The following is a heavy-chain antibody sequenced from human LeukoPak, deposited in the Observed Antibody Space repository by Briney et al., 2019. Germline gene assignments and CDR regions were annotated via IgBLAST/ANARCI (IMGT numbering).Heavy chain of an antibody. D-gene: IGHD6-6*01. CDR2: ISYDGSNK. CDR3: AKDRIAAGLDY. Sequence: GRSLRLSCAASGFTFSSYGMHWVRQAPGKGLEWVAVISYDGSNKYYADSVKGRFTISRDNSKNTLYLQMNSLRAEDTAVYYCAKDRIAAGLDYWGQGTLVTVSS. CDR1: GFTFSSYG. V-gene: IGHV3-30*18. J-gene: IGHJ4*02.